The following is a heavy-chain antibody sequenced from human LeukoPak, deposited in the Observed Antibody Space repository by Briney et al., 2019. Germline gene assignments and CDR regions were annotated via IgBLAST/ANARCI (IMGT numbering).Heavy chain of an antibody. V-gene: IGHV1-69*04. CDR3: ARVVGRGELLWFGDGVHDAFDI. CDR1: GGTFSSYA. J-gene: IGHJ3*02. Sequence: GASVKVSCKASGGTFSSYAISWVRQAPGQGLEWMGRIIPILGTANYAQKFQGRVTITADKSTSTAYMELSSLRSEDTAVYYCARVVGRGELLWFGDGVHDAFDIWGQGTMVTVSS. CDR2: IIPILGTA. D-gene: IGHD3-10*01.